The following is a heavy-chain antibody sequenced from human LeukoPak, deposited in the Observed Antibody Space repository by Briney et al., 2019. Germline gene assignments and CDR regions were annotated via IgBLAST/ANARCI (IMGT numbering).Heavy chain of an antibody. V-gene: IGHV4-61*02. J-gene: IGHJ4*02. Sequence: PSETLSLTCTVSGGSISSGSYYWSWIRQPAGKGLEWIGRIYTSGSTNYNPSLKSRVTISVDTSKNQFSLKLSSVTAADTAVYYCARAMVVTYYFDYWGQGTLVTVSS. CDR2: IYTSGST. CDR3: ARAMVVTYYFDY. D-gene: IGHD4-23*01. CDR1: GGSISSGSYY.